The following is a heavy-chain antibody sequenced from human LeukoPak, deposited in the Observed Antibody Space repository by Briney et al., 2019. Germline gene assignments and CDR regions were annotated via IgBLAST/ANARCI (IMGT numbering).Heavy chain of an antibody. CDR1: GGSFSTYA. J-gene: IGHJ4*02. CDR2: IVPIFGIP. V-gene: IGHV1-69*04. D-gene: IGHD6-19*01. Sequence: SVKVSCKASGGSFSTYAINWVRQAPGQGLEWMGRIVPIFGIPNYAQKFQGRVTIIADKSTSTAYMELSSLRSEDTAVYYCARDSVPVKKAVADRPSHFDYWGQGTLVTVSP. CDR3: ARDSVPVKKAVADRPSHFDY.